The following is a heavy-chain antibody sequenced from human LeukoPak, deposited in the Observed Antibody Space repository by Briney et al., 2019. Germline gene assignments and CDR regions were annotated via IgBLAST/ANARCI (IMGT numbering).Heavy chain of an antibody. CDR3: ARVRYYDGSGYYYFDY. D-gene: IGHD3-22*01. CDR1: GFTFSNYE. CDR2: ISSSGSTI. Sequence: PGGSLRLSCAASGFTFSNYEMNWVRQAPGKGLEWVSYISSSGSTIYYADSVKGRFTISRDNAENSLYLQMNSLRAEDTAVYYCARVRYYDGSGYYYFDYWGQGALVTVSS. J-gene: IGHJ4*02. V-gene: IGHV3-48*03.